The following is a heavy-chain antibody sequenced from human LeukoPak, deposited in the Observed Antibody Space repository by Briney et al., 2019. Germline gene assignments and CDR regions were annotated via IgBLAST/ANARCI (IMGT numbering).Heavy chain of an antibody. CDR3: ARMTYYDFWSANGGYFDY. CDR1: GGSISSGGYS. Sequence: SETLSLTCAVSGGSISSGGYSWSWIRQPPGTGLEWIGYIYHSGSTYYNPSLKSRVTISVDRSKNQFSLKLSSVTAADTAVYYCARMTYYDFWSANGGYFDYWGQGTLVTVSS. D-gene: IGHD3-3*01. J-gene: IGHJ4*02. CDR2: IYHSGST. V-gene: IGHV4-30-2*01.